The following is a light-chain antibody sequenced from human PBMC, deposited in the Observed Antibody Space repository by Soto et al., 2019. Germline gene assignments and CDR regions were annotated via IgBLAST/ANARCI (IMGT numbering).Light chain of an antibody. J-gene: IGKJ2*01. CDR1: QSISSCY. Sequence: ESVLTQSPGTLSLSPGERATLSCRASQSISSCYLAWYQQKSGQAPRLLIYGASSRATGIPGRFSGSGSGTDFTLTISRLEPEDFAVYYCQQYGSSPLYTFGQGTKLQIK. V-gene: IGKV3-20*01. CDR3: QQYGSSPLYT. CDR2: GAS.